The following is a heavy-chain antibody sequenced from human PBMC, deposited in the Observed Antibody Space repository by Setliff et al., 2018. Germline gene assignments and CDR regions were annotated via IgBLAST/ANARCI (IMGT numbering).Heavy chain of an antibody. CDR3: ARALGDYDYWYFDV. V-gene: IGHV3-21*01. CDR1: GFTFTTYS. Sequence: GSLSLSCAASGFTFTTYSMHWVRQAPGKGLEWVSSIGRSSNYMYYGDSVKGRFTISRDSAKSSLYLQMNSLRTEDTAVYYCARALGDYDYWYFDVWGRGTLVTVSS. J-gene: IGHJ2*01. D-gene: IGHD4-17*01. CDR2: IGRSSNYM.